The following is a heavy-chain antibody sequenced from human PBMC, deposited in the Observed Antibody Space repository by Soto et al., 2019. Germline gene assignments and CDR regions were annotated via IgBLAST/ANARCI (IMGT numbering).Heavy chain of an antibody. CDR1: GYAFTTYG. CDR2: ISAHNGNT. D-gene: IGHD1-1*01. J-gene: IGHJ4*02. Sequence: QVHLVQSGAEVKKPGASVKVSCKGSGYAFTTYGITWVRQAPGQGLEWMGWISAHNGNTNYAQKLQGRVTVTRDTSTSPADMELRGLRSDDTAVYYGARGRYGDYWGQGALVTVSS. V-gene: IGHV1-18*01. CDR3: ARGRYGDY.